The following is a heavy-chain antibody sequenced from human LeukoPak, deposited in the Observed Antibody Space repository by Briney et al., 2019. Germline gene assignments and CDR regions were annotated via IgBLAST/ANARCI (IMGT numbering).Heavy chain of an antibody. Sequence: PGGSLKLSCAASGFTFSGSAIHWVRQASGKGLEWVGRIRSRPNSYATTYAASVTGRFTISRDDSKNTAYLQLNSLKTEDTAVYYCSRLIAAAADGDYYYYDGMDVWGQGTTVTVSS. J-gene: IGHJ6*02. CDR2: IRSRPNSYAT. CDR1: GFTFSGSA. D-gene: IGHD6-13*01. V-gene: IGHV3-73*01. CDR3: SRLIAAAADGDYYYYDGMDV.